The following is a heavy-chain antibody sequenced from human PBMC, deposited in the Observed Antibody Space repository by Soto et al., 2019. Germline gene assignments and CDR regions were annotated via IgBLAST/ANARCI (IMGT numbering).Heavy chain of an antibody. CDR2: ISYDGSNK. J-gene: IGHJ6*02. V-gene: IGHV3-30-3*01. Sequence: PGGSLRLSCAASGFTFSSYAMHWVRQAPGKGLEWVAVISYDGSNKYYADSVKGRFTISRDNSKNTLYLQMNSLRAEDTAVYYCARGAAPTPTVTTLVLRFPYYYYGMDVWGQGTTVTVSS. CDR1: GFTFSSYA. CDR3: ARGAAPTPTVTTLVLRFPYYYYGMDV. D-gene: IGHD4-4*01.